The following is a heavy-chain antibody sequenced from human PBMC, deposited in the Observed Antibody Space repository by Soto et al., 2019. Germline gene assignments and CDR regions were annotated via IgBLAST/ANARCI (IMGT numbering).Heavy chain of an antibody. V-gene: IGHV3-23*01. Sequence: EVQLLESGGGLVQPGGSLRLSCAASGFTFSSYAMSWVRQAPGKGLEWVSYISGSGGSTYYADSVKGRFTISRDNSKNTIYLQMNNLRAEDTDVYYCAKDRIIAATEVHYVDYWGQGTLVTVSS. D-gene: IGHD6-13*01. CDR1: GFTFSSYA. CDR2: ISGSGGST. J-gene: IGHJ4*02. CDR3: AKDRIIAATEVHYVDY.